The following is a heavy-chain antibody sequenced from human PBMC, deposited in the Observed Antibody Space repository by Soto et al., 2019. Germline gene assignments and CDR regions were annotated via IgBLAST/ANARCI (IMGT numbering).Heavy chain of an antibody. Sequence: QVQLVQSGAEVKKPGASVKVSCKASGYTFTSYGISWVRQAPGQGLEWMGWISAYNGNTNYAQKLQGRFTMTTDTSTSTAYMELRSLRSDDTAVYYCARVGNTYYDFWSGDYYFDYWGQGTLVTVSS. V-gene: IGHV1-18*04. CDR3: ARVGNTYYDFWSGDYYFDY. J-gene: IGHJ4*02. CDR2: ISAYNGNT. D-gene: IGHD3-3*01. CDR1: GYTFTSYG.